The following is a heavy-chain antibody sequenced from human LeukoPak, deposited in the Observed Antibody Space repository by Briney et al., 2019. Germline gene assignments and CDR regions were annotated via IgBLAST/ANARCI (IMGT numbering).Heavy chain of an antibody. J-gene: IGHJ4*02. CDR1: GGSFSGYY. V-gene: IGHV4-34*01. Sequence: PSETLSLTCAVYGGSFSGYYWSWIRQPPGKGLEWIGEINHSGSTNYNPSLKSRVTISVDTSKNQFSLKLSSVTAADTAVYYCARQDGVSSLDYWGQGTLVTVSS. D-gene: IGHD2-8*01. CDR2: INHSGST. CDR3: ARQDGVSSLDY.